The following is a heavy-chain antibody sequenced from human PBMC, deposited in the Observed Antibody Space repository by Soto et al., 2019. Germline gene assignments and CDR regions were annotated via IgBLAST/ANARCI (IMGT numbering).Heavy chain of an antibody. J-gene: IGHJ4*02. V-gene: IGHV1-18*01. CDR1: GYTFTSYG. CDR3: ARDICSSTSCYFNY. D-gene: IGHD2-2*01. CDR2: ISAYNGNT. Sequence: ASVKVSCKASGYTFTSYGISWVRQAPGQGLEWMGWISAYNGNTNYAQKLQGRVTMTTDTSTSTAYMELRSLRSDDTAVYYCARDICSSTSCYFNYWGQGTLVTVSS.